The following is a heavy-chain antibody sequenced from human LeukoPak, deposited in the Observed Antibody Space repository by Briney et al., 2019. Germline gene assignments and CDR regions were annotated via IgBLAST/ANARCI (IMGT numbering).Heavy chain of an antibody. CDR3: ARYYYDSSGHSCDY. Sequence: GGSLRLSCAASGFSFSTYSMNWVRQAPGKGLEWVSSISSSSSDIYYANSVKGRFTISRDNAKNSLYLQMNSLRAEDTAVYYCARYYYDSSGHSCDYWGQGTLVTVSS. CDR2: ISSSSSDI. J-gene: IGHJ4*02. D-gene: IGHD3-22*01. V-gene: IGHV3-21*01. CDR1: GFSFSTYS.